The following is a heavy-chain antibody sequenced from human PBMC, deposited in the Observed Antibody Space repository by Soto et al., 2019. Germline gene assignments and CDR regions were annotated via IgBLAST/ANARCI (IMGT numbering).Heavy chain of an antibody. Sequence: GGSLRLSCAASGFTFSYYYMSWIRQAPGKGLEWVSYISSSGSTIYYADSVKGRFTISRDNAKNSLYLQMNSLRAEDTAVYYCARGVAVADLYYYYYYGMDVWGQGTTVTVSS. J-gene: IGHJ6*02. CDR1: GFTFSYYY. D-gene: IGHD6-19*01. CDR3: ARGVAVADLYYYYYYGMDV. V-gene: IGHV3-11*01. CDR2: ISSSGSTI.